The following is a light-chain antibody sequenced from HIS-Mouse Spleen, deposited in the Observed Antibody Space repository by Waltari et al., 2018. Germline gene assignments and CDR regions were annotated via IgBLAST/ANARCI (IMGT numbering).Light chain of an antibody. J-gene: IGLJ1*01. Sequence: QSVLTQPPSVSGAPGQRVTISCTGSSSNIGAGYDVHWYQQLPGTAPKLLIFGNSNRPSGVPDRVSGSKSGTSASLAITGLQAEDEADYYCQSYDSSLSHVFGTGTKVTVL. CDR1: SSNIGAGYD. V-gene: IGLV1-40*01. CDR3: QSYDSSLSHV. CDR2: GNS.